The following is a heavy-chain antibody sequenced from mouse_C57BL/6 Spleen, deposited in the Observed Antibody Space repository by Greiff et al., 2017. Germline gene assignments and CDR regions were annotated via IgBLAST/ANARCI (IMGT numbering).Heavy chain of an antibody. D-gene: IGHD2-5*01. V-gene: IGHV1-69*01. CDR1: GYTFTSYW. J-gene: IGHJ2*01. CDR3: ARRDYSNYEGFDY. Sequence: VQLQQPGAELVMPGASVKLSCKASGYTFTSYWMHWVKQRPGQGLEWIGEIDPSDSYTNYNQKFKGKSTLTVDKSSSTAYMQLSSLTSEDSAVYYCARRDYSNYEGFDYWGQGTTRTVSS. CDR2: IDPSDSYT.